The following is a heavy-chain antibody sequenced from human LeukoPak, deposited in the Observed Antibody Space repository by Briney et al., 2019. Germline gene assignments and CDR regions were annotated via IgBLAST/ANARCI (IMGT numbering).Heavy chain of an antibody. Sequence: PGGSLRLSCAASGFTVSSNYMSWVRQAPGKGLEWVSVIYSGGSTYYADSVKGRFTISRDNAKNSLYLQMNSLRAEDTAVYYCARDEESVLLWFGELPFDYWGQGTLVTVSS. CDR2: IYSGGST. D-gene: IGHD3-10*01. CDR3: ARDEESVLLWFGELPFDY. V-gene: IGHV3-53*01. J-gene: IGHJ4*02. CDR1: GFTVSSNY.